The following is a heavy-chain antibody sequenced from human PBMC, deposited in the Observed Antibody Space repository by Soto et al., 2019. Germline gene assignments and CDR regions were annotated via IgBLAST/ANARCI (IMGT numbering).Heavy chain of an antibody. Sequence: SETLSLTCAVYGGSFSGYYWSWIRQPPGKGLEWIGEINHSGSTNYNPSLKSRVTISVDTSKNQFSLKLSSVTAADTTVYYCARVPGDSSGYYPYFDYWGQGTLVTVYS. D-gene: IGHD3-22*01. V-gene: IGHV4-34*01. J-gene: IGHJ4*02. CDR2: INHSGST. CDR3: ARVPGDSSGYYPYFDY. CDR1: GGSFSGYY.